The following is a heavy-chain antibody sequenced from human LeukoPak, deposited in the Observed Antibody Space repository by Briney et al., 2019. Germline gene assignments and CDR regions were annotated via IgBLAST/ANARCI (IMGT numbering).Heavy chain of an antibody. CDR1: GYTFTSYA. Sequence: VASVKVSCKASGYTFTSYAMHWVRQAPGQRLEWMGWISAYNGNTNYAQKLQGRVTMTTDTSTSTAYMELRSLRSDDTAVYYCARDPWGSYEWFDPWGQGTLVTVSS. V-gene: IGHV1-18*01. J-gene: IGHJ5*02. CDR3: ARDPWGSYEWFDP. D-gene: IGHD1-26*01. CDR2: ISAYNGNT.